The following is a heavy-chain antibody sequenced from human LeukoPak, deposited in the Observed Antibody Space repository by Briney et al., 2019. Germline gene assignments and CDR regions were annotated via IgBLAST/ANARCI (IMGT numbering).Heavy chain of an antibody. CDR1: GFTFDDYA. J-gene: IGHJ3*02. CDR2: ISWNSGSI. V-gene: IGHV3-9*01. Sequence: PGRSLRLSCAASGFTFDDYAMHWVRHAPGKGREWVSGISWNSGSIGYADSVKGRFTISRDNAKNSLYLQMNSLRAEDTALYYCAKELGIWGQGTMVTVSS. D-gene: IGHD3-16*01. CDR3: AKELGI.